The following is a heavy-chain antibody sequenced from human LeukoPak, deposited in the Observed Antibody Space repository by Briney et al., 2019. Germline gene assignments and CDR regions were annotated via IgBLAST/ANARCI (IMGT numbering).Heavy chain of an antibody. CDR2: INHSGST. CDR3: ARQEAFDI. V-gene: IGHV4-34*01. J-gene: IGHJ3*02. Sequence: SETLSLTCAVYGGSFSGYYWSWIRQPPGKGLEWIGEINHSGSTNYNPSLKSRVTISVDTSKNQFSLKLSSVTAADTAVYYCARQEAFDIWGQGTMVTVSS. CDR1: GGSFSGYY.